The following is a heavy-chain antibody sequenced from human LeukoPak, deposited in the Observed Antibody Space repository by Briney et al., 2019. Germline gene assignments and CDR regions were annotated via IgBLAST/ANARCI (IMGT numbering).Heavy chain of an antibody. CDR1: GFTISSYA. CDR3: ARDWGVMVVAAVIYY. V-gene: IGHV3-30-3*01. J-gene: IGHJ4*02. CDR2: ISYDGNNK. Sequence: GRSLRLSCAASGFTISSYAMHWVRQAPGKGLEWVADISYDGNNKYNAYSVKGRFTITSDTYKNTLSLQMNILSADDTAVYYRARDWGVMVVAAVIYYWGEGTLVTVSS. D-gene: IGHD2-15*01.